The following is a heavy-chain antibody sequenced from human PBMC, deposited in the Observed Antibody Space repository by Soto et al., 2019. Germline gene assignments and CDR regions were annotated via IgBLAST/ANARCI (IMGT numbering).Heavy chain of an antibody. CDR1: GGSISSGGYY. D-gene: IGHD1-26*01. Sequence: QVQLQESGPGLVKPSQTLSLTCTVSGGSISSGGYYWSWIRQHPGKGLEWIGYIYYSGSTYYNPSLKSRVTXXVXTXXNQFSLKLSSVTAADTAVYYCARGKRGPRSRGFDPWGQGTLVTVSS. CDR3: ARGKRGPRSRGFDP. J-gene: IGHJ5*02. CDR2: IYYSGST. V-gene: IGHV4-31*03.